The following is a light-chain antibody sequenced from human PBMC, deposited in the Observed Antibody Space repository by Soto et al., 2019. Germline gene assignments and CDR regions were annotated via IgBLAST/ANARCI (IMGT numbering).Light chain of an antibody. J-gene: IGKJ4*01. CDR3: QQYGSSPLT. CDR1: QSVSSSY. CDR2: GAS. Sequence: EIVLTQSPGTLSLSPGERATLSCRASQSVSSSYLAWYQQKPGRAPRVLIYGASSRATGIPDRFSGSGSGADFTLTISRLEPEDFAVYYWQQYGSSPLTFGGGTKVEIK. V-gene: IGKV3-20*01.